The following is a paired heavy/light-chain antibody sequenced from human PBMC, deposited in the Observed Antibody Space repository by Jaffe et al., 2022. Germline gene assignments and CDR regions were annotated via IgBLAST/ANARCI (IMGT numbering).Light chain of an antibody. J-gene: IGKJ2*01. V-gene: IGKV1-39*01. Sequence: DIQMTQSPSSLSASVGDRVTITCRASQSISNYLNWYQQKPGKAPKLLIYAASSLQSGVPSRFSGSGSGTDFTLTISSLQPEDFATYYCQQSYSTPPYTFGQGTKLEIK. CDR2: AAS. CDR3: QQSYSTPPYT. CDR1: QSISNY.
Heavy chain of an antibody. Sequence: EVQLVESGGGLVQPGGSLRLSCAASGFTFSSYEMNWVRQAPGKGLEWVSYISSSGNTIYYADSVKGRFTISRDNAKNSLYLQMNSLRAEDTAVYYCARKQIAELYYYYMDVWGKGTTVTVSS. D-gene: IGHD6-13*01. CDR1: GFTFSSYE. CDR2: ISSSGNTI. J-gene: IGHJ6*03. CDR3: ARKQIAELYYYYMDV. V-gene: IGHV3-48*03.